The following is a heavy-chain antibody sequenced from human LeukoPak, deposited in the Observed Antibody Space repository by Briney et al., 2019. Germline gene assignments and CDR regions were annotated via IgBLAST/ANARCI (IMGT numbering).Heavy chain of an antibody. CDR2: IYYSGST. D-gene: IGHD2-2*02. Sequence: NPSETLSLTCTVSGGSISSGGYYWSWIRQHPGKGLEWIGYIYYSGSTYYNPSLKSRVTISVDTSKNQFSLKLSSVTAADTAVYYCARAQYCSSTSCYKSWFDPWGQGTLVTVSS. CDR3: ARAQYCSSTSCYKSWFDP. J-gene: IGHJ5*02. V-gene: IGHV4-31*03. CDR1: GGSISSGGYY.